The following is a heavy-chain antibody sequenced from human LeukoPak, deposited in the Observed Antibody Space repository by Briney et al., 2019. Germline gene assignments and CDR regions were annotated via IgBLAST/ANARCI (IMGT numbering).Heavy chain of an antibody. Sequence: PSETLSLTCTVSGGSISSYYWSWIRQPPGKGLEWIGYIYYSGSANYNPSLKSRVTISVDTSKNQFSLKLSSVTAADTAVYYCASSPQLWFGESGVLSGMDVWGQGTTVTVSS. CDR1: GGSISSYY. CDR2: IYYSGSA. CDR3: ASSPQLWFGESGVLSGMDV. V-gene: IGHV4-59*08. D-gene: IGHD3-10*01. J-gene: IGHJ6*02.